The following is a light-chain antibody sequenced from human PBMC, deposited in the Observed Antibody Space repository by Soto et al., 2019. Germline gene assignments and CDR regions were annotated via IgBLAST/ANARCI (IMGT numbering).Light chain of an antibody. CDR1: QSISSY. V-gene: IGKV1-39*01. J-gene: IGKJ1*01. CDR3: QKSYISPST. CDR2: AAS. Sequence: DIQMTQSPSSLSASVGDRVTITCRASQSISSYLNWYQQKPGKAPKLLIYAASSLEIGVPSRFSGSGSGTDFTLTVSSLQSEDFATYYCQKSYISPSTFGQGTKVHIK.